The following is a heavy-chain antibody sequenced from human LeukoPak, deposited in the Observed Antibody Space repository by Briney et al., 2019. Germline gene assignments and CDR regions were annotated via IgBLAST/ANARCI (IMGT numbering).Heavy chain of an antibody. CDR1: GGSISSGDYY. CDR3: ARVRLWILRKSIVVVPAATDFDY. Sequence: SETLSLTCTVSGGSISSGDYYWSWIRQPPGKGLEWIGYIYYSGSTYYNPSLKSRVTISVDTSKNQFSLKLSSVTAADTAVYYCARVRLWILRKSIVVVPAATDFDYWGQGTLVTVSS. CDR2: IYYSGST. V-gene: IGHV4-30-4*08. J-gene: IGHJ4*02. D-gene: IGHD2-2*01.